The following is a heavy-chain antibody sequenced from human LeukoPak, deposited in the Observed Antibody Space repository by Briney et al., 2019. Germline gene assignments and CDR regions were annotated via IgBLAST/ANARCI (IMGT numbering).Heavy chain of an antibody. D-gene: IGHD1-26*01. CDR3: ARAKTYSGSYNDAFDI. CDR1: GFTFSSYS. J-gene: IGHJ3*02. Sequence: GGSLRLSCAASGFTFSSYSMNWVRQAPGKGLEWVSSISSSSSYIYYADSVKGRFTISRDNAENSLSLQMNSLRAEDTAVYYCARAKTYSGSYNDAFDIWGQGTMVTVSS. V-gene: IGHV3-21*06. CDR2: ISSSSSYI.